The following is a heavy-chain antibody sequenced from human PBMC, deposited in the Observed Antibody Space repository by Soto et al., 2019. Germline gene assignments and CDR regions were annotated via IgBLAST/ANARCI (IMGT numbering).Heavy chain of an antibody. CDR2: VSGSGGST. CDR3: DSSGYYYLY. J-gene: IGHJ4*02. V-gene: IGHV3-23*01. D-gene: IGHD3-22*01. CDR1: GFTFSSYA. Sequence: PGWPLSLSCAASGFTFSSYAMSWVRQAPGKGLEWISAVSGSGGSTYYADSVKGRFTISRDNSKDTLYLQMNNLRAEDTAVYYYDSSGYYYLYWGQGTLVTVSS.